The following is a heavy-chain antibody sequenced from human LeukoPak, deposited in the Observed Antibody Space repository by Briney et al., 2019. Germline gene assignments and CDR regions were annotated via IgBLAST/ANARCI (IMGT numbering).Heavy chain of an antibody. CDR3: ARGLSGAPDY. Sequence: GGSLRLSCVGSGFTFSNHALHWVRQFPGKRLEYVSAISNNGRSTHYTDSVKRRFTVSRDNSKETVYLQLGSLRPEDTALYYCARGLSGAPDYWGRGTLVTVSS. J-gene: IGHJ1*01. D-gene: IGHD2-21*01. V-gene: IGHV3-64*02. CDR1: GFTFSNHA. CDR2: ISNNGRST.